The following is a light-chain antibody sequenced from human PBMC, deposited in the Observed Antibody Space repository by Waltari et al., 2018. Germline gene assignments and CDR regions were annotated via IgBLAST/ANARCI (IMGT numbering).Light chain of an antibody. J-gene: IGKJ1*01. Sequence: EIVMTQSPATLSVSPGARATLSCRANQSISSHLAWYQQKPGQAPRLVIYAASTRATGIPARFSGSGSGTDFTLTISSLQSEDFAVYYCQQYNELKTFGQGTKVEIK. CDR1: QSISSH. CDR3: QQYNELKT. CDR2: AAS. V-gene: IGKV3-15*01.